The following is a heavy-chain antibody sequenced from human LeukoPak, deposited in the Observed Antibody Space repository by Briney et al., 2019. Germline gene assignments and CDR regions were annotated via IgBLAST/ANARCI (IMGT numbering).Heavy chain of an antibody. CDR1: GGSISSYY. CDR3: ARAGRWEGRPHAFDI. D-gene: IGHD1-26*01. J-gene: IGHJ3*02. Sequence: KASETLSLTCTVSGGSISSYYWNWIRQLPGKGLEWIGYIYYSGITNYNPSLKSRVTISVDTSKSQFSLKLSSVTAADTAVYYCARAGRWEGRPHAFDIWGQETMVTVSS. V-gene: IGHV4-59*01. CDR2: IYYSGIT.